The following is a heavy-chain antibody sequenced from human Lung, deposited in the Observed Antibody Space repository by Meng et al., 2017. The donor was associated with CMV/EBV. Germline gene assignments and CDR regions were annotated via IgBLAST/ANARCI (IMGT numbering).Heavy chain of an antibody. J-gene: IGHJ6*02. CDR2: IYYSGST. V-gene: IGHV4-31*03. CDR1: GGSISSGGYY. CDR3: ASKPDYYGSGSYYYYGMDV. D-gene: IGHD3-10*01. Sequence: LRLSCTVSGGSISSGGYYWSWIRQHPGKGLEWIGYIYYSGSTYYNPSLKSRVTISVDTSKNQFSLKLSSVTAADTAVYYCASKPDYYGSGSYYYYGMDVWGQGTTVTVSS.